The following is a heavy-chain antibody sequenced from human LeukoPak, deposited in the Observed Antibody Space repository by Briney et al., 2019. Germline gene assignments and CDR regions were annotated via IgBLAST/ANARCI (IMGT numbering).Heavy chain of an antibody. D-gene: IGHD6-13*01. CDR1: GFTFSTYA. CDR2: ISYDRSNT. Sequence: PGGSLRLSCAASGFTFSTYAMHWVRQAPGKGLEWVALISYDRSNTYYADSVKGRFTISKDSSENTLYLQMNSLRTEDTAVYYCARDSPYSSNREVDYWGQGTLVTVSS. CDR3: ARDSPYSSNREVDY. V-gene: IGHV3-30-3*01. J-gene: IGHJ4*02.